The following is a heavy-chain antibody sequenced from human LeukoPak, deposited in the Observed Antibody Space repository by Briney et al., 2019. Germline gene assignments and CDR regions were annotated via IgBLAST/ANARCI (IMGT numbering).Heavy chain of an antibody. D-gene: IGHD3-10*01. J-gene: IGHJ3*02. CDR2: IYYSGST. CDR3: ARVLLWFGELYTHAFDI. V-gene: IGHV4-30-4*01. CDR1: GGSISSGDYY. Sequence: PSQTLSLTCTVSGGSISSGDYYWSWIRQPPGKGLEWIGYIYYSGSTYYNPSLKSRVTISVDTSKNQFSLKLSSVTAADTALYYCARVLLWFGELYTHAFDIWGQGTMVTVSS.